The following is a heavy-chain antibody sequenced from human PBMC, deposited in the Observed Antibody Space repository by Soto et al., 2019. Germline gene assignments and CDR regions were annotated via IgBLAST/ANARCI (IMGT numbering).Heavy chain of an antibody. CDR3: ATMNGYFEY. CDR2: ITATGDRT. J-gene: IGHJ4*02. D-gene: IGHD3-22*01. V-gene: IGHV3-23*01. Sequence: GSLRLSCADSGFRLSSYSMSWVRQTPGKGLEWVAAITATGDRTYYADSVTGRFTISRDNSKKTHYLQMTSLRAEDKAMYYCATMNGYFEYWGQGTPVTVSS. CDR1: GFRLSSYS.